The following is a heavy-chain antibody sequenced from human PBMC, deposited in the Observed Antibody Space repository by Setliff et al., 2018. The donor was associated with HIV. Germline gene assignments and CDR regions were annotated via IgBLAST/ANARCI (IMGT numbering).Heavy chain of an antibody. V-gene: IGHV1-69*10. D-gene: IGHD3-22*01. CDR3: ARDYYDSSGLFA. Sequence: ASVKVSCKASGGTFSSYAISWVRQAPGQGLEWMGGIIPILGIANYAQKFQGRVTITADESTSTAYMELSSLRSEDTAVYYCARDYYDSSGLFAWGQGTLVTVSS. CDR2: IIPILGIA. J-gene: IGHJ5*02. CDR1: GGTFSSYA.